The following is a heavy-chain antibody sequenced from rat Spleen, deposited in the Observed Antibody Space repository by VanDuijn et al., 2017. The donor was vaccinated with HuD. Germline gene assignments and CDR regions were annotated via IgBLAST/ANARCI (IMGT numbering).Heavy chain of an antibody. J-gene: IGHJ3*01. CDR2: ISSGGDNT. Sequence: EVQLVESGGGLVQPGRSLKLSCTASGFTFSDYDMAWVRQAPTKGLEWIASISSGGDNTYYRDSVKGRFTISRDDAKSTQFLLMDSLRSEDTATYDCARHGGLRNWFAYWGQGTLVTVSS. V-gene: IGHV5S13*01. CDR3: ARHGGLRNWFAY. D-gene: IGHD4-1*01. CDR1: GFTFSDYD.